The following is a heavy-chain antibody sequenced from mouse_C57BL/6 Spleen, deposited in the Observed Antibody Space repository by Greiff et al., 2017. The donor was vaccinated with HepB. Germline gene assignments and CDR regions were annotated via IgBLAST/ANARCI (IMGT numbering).Heavy chain of an antibody. J-gene: IGHJ4*01. D-gene: IGHD2-4*01. CDR1: GFTFSSYA. CDR3: TRVHYDPYYYAMDY. CDR2: ISSGGDYI. Sequence: EVMLVESGEGLVKPGGSLKLSCAASGFTFSSYAMSWVRQTPEKRLEWVAYISSGGDYIYYADTVKGRFTISRDNARNTLYLQMSSLKSEDTAMYYCTRVHYDPYYYAMDYWGQGTSVTVSS. V-gene: IGHV5-9-1*02.